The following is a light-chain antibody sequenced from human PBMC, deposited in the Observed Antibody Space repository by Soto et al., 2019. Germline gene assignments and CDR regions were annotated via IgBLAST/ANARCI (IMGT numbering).Light chain of an antibody. J-gene: IGKJ5*01. Sequence: EVVMRQSPGTLSLSPGERATLSCSASQSVSSYLAWHQQKPGQAPRLLIYDASNRATGIPARFSGSGSGTDFNLTISRLEPEDFAVYYCQHRSSWTITCGQGTRLEI. CDR1: QSVSSY. CDR3: QHRSSWTIT. CDR2: DAS. V-gene: IGKV3-11*01.